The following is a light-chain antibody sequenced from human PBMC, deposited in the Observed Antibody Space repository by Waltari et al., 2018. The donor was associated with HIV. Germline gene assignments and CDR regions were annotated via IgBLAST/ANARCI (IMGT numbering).Light chain of an antibody. CDR3: GTWDTSLNAGV. CDR1: TSNIGNTF. V-gene: IGLV1-51*01. J-gene: IGLJ2*01. Sequence: QSVLTQPPAVSAAPGQKVTIPCAGTTSNIGNTFVCWYQKLPGTAPKLLIFDNHKRPSCVSDRFSASKSATSATLDITGLHTGDEAEYYCGTWDTSLNAGVFGGGTKVSVL. CDR2: DNH.